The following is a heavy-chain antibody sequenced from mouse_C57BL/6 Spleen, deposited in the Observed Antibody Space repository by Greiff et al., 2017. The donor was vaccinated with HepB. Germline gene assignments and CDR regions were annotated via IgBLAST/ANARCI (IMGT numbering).Heavy chain of an antibody. Sequence: QVQLQQPGAELVRPGASVTLSCKASGYTFTDYEMHWVKQTPVHGLEWIGAIDPETGGTAYNQKFKGKAILTADKSSSTAYMELRSLTSEDSAVYYCLCGNSYYFDYWGQGTTLTVSS. J-gene: IGHJ2*01. CDR2: IDPETGGT. CDR3: LCGNSYYFDY. D-gene: IGHD2-1*01. CDR1: GYTFTDYE. V-gene: IGHV1-15*01.